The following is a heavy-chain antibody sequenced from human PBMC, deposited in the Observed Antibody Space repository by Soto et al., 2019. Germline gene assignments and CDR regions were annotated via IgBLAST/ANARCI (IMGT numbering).Heavy chain of an antibody. D-gene: IGHD4-17*01. CDR2: ISDSGST. V-gene: IGHV4-39*01. Sequence: PSETLSLTCTVSGGSINSSNYYWGWIRQPPGKGLEWIGTISDSGSTYYNPSLKSRVTISVDTSKSQFSLKLISVTATDTAVYYFAKYGANSWFFDLWGRGTPVTVSS. CDR3: AKYGANSWFFDL. CDR1: GGSINSSNYY. J-gene: IGHJ2*01.